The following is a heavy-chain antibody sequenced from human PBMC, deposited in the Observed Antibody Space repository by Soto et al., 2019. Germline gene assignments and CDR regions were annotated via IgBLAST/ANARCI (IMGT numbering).Heavy chain of an antibody. D-gene: IGHD2-15*01. V-gene: IGHV1-2*04. CDR2: INPNSGGT. Sequence: GASVKVSCKASGYTFTGYYMHWVRQAPGQGLEWMGWINPNSGGTNYAQKFQGWVTMTRDTSISTAYMELSRLRSDDTAVYYCARDRDACSGSNCYSGYYYYMDVWCKGTTVTVSS. CDR1: GYTFTGYY. J-gene: IGHJ6*03. CDR3: ARDRDACSGSNCYSGYYYYMDV.